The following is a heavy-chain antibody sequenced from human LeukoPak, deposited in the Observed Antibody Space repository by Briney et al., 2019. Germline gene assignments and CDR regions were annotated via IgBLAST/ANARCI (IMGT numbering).Heavy chain of an antibody. CDR1: GFALYTCI. CDR2: ISSNIRYI. J-gene: IGHJ4*02. Sequence: GGSLRLSCSGSGFALYTCIMHWVRQAPGRGLEWVSSISSNIRYIYYADSLKGRFTVSRDHAQNSVYLHMDSLRVEDTAVYYCARGFSGDSNFDYWGQGTLVTVSS. CDR3: ARGFSGDSNFDY. V-gene: IGHV3-21*06. D-gene: IGHD4-17*01.